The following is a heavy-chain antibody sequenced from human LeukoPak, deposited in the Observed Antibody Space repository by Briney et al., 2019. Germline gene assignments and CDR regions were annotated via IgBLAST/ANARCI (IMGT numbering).Heavy chain of an antibody. J-gene: IGHJ4*02. CDR3: ARDLFSGSYYEDF. V-gene: IGHV3-7*01. Sequence: GGSLRCYCSASGFTLSNYWMSWVRQAPGKGLEWVANIHQDGISKYYVDSVKGRFTISRANAQNTLYLQMNNLRAEDTAVYYCARDLFSGSYYEDFWGQGTLVTVSS. CDR1: GFTLSNYW. CDR2: IHQDGISK. D-gene: IGHD1-26*01.